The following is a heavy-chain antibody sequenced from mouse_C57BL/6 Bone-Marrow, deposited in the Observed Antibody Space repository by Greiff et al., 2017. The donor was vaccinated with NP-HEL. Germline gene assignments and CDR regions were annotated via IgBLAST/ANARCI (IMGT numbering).Heavy chain of an antibody. CDR2: INPGSGGT. Sequence: VQLQQSGAELVRPGTSVKVSCKASGYAFTNYLIEWVKQRPGQGLEWIGVINPGSGGTNYNEKFKGKATLTADKSSSTAYMQLSSLTSEDSAVYFCARGIYYYGSSYSYWYFDGWGTGTTVTVSS. V-gene: IGHV1-54*01. CDR1: GYAFTNYL. CDR3: ARGIYYYGSSYSYWYFDG. J-gene: IGHJ1*03. D-gene: IGHD1-1*01.